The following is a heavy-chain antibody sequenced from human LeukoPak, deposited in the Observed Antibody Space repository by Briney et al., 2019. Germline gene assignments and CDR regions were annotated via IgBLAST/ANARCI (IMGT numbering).Heavy chain of an antibody. J-gene: IGHJ6*03. CDR2: ISTNWGST. CDR3: ARVYDRYSSSWSYYYYYMDV. CDR1: GLTFSNYA. D-gene: IGHD6-13*01. V-gene: IGHV3-64*01. Sequence: PGGSLRLSCAASGLTFSNYAMYWVRQAPGKGLEYVSGISTNWGSTFYANSVKGRFTISRDNSKNTLYLQMGSLRGEDMAVYYCARVYDRYSSSWSYYYYYMDVWGKGTTVTVSS.